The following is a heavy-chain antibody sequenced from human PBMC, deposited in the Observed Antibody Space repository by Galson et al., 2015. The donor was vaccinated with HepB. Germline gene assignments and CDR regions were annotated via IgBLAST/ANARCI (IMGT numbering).Heavy chain of an antibody. CDR3: ARQGGDILTGQPFDY. Sequence: SLRLSCAASGFTFDDYAMHWVRQAPGKGLEWVSLISWDGGSTYYADSVKGRFTISRDNSKNSLYLQMNSLRAEDTALYYCARQGGDILTGQPFDYWGQGTLVTVSS. CDR2: ISWDGGST. J-gene: IGHJ4*02. D-gene: IGHD3-9*01. V-gene: IGHV3-43D*03. CDR1: GFTFDDYA.